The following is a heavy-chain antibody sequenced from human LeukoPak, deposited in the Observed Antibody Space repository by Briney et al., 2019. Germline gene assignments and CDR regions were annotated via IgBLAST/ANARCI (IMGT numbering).Heavy chain of an antibody. CDR3: ANAASYSVDY. J-gene: IGHJ4*02. Sequence: SETLSLTCTVSGGSVSSSFYYWGWIRQPPGKGLEWIGSMYFSGSTHYSPSLKSRVTISVDTSKNQFSLKLTSVTAADTAVYYCANAASYSVDYWGQGTLVTVSS. V-gene: IGHV4-39*01. CDR1: GGSVSSSFYY. CDR2: MYFSGST. D-gene: IGHD1-26*01.